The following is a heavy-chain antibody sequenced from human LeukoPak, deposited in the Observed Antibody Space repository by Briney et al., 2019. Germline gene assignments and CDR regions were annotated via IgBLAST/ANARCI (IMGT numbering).Heavy chain of an antibody. CDR3: AKESIAGAVAGIEPLDY. J-gene: IGHJ4*02. CDR2: IRYDGSNK. D-gene: IGHD6-19*01. V-gene: IGHV3-30*02. CDR1: GFTFSSYG. Sequence: PGGSLRLSCAASGFTFSSYGMHWVRQAPGRGLEWVAFIRYDGSNKYYADSVKGRFTISRDNSKNTLYLQMNSLRAEDTAVYYCAKESIAGAVAGIEPLDYWGQGTLVTVSS.